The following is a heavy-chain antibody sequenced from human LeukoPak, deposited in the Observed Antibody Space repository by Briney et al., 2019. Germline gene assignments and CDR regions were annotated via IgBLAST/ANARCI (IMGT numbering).Heavy chain of an antibody. CDR2: IYHSGST. J-gene: IGHJ4*02. D-gene: IGHD1-26*01. V-gene: IGHV4-38-2*02. CDR1: GYSISSGYY. Sequence: PSETLSLTCTVSGYSISSGYYWGWIRQPPGKGLGWIGSIYHSGSTYYNPSLKSRVTISVDTSKNQFSLKLSSVTAADTAVYYCARLALQEVGATQTYYLDYWGQGTLVTVSS. CDR3: ARLALQEVGATQTYYLDY.